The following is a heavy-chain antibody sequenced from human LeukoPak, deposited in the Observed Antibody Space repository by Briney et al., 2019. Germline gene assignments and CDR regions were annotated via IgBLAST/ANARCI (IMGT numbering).Heavy chain of an antibody. CDR2: IKQDGSEK. Sequence: GGSLRLSCAASGFTFSNYWMSWVRQAPGKGLEWVANIKQDGSEKYYVDSVKGRFTISRDNAKNSLYLQMNSLRAEDTAVYYCARDNLMTGIDYWGQGTLVTVSS. V-gene: IGHV3-7*01. CDR1: GFTFSNYW. J-gene: IGHJ4*02. CDR3: ARDNLMTGIDY. D-gene: IGHD3-9*01.